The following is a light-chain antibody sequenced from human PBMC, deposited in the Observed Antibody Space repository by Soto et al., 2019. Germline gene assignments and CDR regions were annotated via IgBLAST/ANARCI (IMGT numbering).Light chain of an antibody. CDR3: QQHDILPIT. CDR2: GVS. V-gene: IGKV3-15*01. Sequence: EIVLTQSPATLSVSPGERTTLSCRASQSMGSNLAWYQQKPGQAPRLLIYGVSTRATGIPARFSGAGSGTDFTLTISRLEPEDFALYYCQQHDILPITFGQGTRLEIK. J-gene: IGKJ5*01. CDR1: QSMGSN.